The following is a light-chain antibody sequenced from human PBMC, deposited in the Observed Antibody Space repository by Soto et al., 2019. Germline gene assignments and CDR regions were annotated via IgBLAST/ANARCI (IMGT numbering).Light chain of an antibody. CDR1: QGISSY. CDR2: AAS. J-gene: IGKJ5*01. V-gene: IGKV1-9*01. Sequence: IQLTQSPSSLSASVGDRVTITCRASQGISSYLAWYQQKPGKAPKLLISAASTLQSEVPSRFSGSGSVTDFTLTISSLQPEDFATYYCQQLNDYPITFGQGTRLEIK. CDR3: QQLNDYPIT.